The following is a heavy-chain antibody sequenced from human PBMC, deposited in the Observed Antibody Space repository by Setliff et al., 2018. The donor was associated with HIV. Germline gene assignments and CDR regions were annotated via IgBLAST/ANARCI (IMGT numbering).Heavy chain of an antibody. J-gene: IGHJ4*02. D-gene: IGHD5-12*01. CDR2: IWYDGSNK. Sequence: SLRLSCAASGFTFSSYGMHWVRQAPGKGLQWVAFIWYDGSNKYYADSVKGRFTISRDNAKNTLYLQMNSLRAEDTGVYYCHSGYDTEEQSYFDYWGQGTLVTVSS. CDR1: GFTFSSYG. V-gene: IGHV3-33*03. CDR3: HSGYDTEEQSYFDY.